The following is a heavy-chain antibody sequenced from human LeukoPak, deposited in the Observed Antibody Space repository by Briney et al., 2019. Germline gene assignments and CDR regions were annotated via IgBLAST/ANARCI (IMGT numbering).Heavy chain of an antibody. J-gene: IGHJ6*03. Sequence: SETLSLTCTVSGVSVSSNNYYWGWIRQPPGKGLEWIGSIYYSGSTFYNPSLQSQVTISIDTSKNQFSLKLSSVAAADTAVYYCTRRNRFFTGHISWGGPPAPDNSYSYSNMDVWGKGTTVIVSS. CDR1: GVSVSSNNYY. D-gene: IGHD3-9*01. CDR2: IYYSGST. CDR3: TRRNRFFTGHISWGGPPAPDNSYSYSNMDV. V-gene: IGHV4-39*01.